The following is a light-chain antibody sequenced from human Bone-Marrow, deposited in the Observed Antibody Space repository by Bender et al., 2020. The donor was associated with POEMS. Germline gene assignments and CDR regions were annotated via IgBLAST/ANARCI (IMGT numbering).Light chain of an antibody. CDR3: AVWDDSLNGWV. J-gene: IGLJ3*02. V-gene: IGLV1-44*01. CDR1: SSNIGAHA. Sequence: QSVLTQPPSASGTPGQRVTISCSGGSSNIGAHAVNWYQHLPGTAPKLLIYSSHRRPSEVPDRLSGSRSGTSASLAISGLQSEDEADYYCAVWDDSLNGWVFGGGTELTVL. CDR2: SSH.